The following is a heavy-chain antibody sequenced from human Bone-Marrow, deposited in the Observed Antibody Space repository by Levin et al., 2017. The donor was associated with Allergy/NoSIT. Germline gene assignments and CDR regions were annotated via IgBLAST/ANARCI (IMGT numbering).Heavy chain of an antibody. CDR1: GFTFSTSE. CDR3: ATDLTANWVPDAFTL. D-gene: IGHD2-21*02. J-gene: IGHJ3*01. V-gene: IGHV3-48*03. CDR2: IISSGNSI. Sequence: PGGSLRLSCAASGFTFSTSEMVWVRQAPGKGLEWVSHIISSGNSISYAESVKGRFTVSRDNPKNSMFLEMNNLRVDDTAVYYCATDLTANWVPDAFTLWGQGTTVTVSS.